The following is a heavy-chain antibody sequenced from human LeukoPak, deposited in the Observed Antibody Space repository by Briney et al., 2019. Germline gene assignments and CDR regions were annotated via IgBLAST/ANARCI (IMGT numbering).Heavy chain of an antibody. Sequence: SETLSLTCAVYGGSFSGYYWSWIRQPPGKGLEWIGEINHSGSTNYNPSLKSRVTISVDTSKNQFSLKLSSVTAADTAVYYCARGLHYYGSGLWGQGTLVTVSS. J-gene: IGHJ4*02. V-gene: IGHV4-34*01. CDR2: INHSGST. D-gene: IGHD3-10*01. CDR1: GGSFSGYY. CDR3: ARGLHYYGSGL.